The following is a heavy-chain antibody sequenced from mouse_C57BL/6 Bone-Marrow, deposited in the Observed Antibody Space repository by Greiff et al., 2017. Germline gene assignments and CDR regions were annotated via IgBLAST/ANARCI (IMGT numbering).Heavy chain of an antibody. V-gene: IGHV1-15*01. Sequence: ESGAELVRPGASVTLSCKASGYTFTDYEMHWVKQTPVHGLEWIGAIDPETGGTAYNQKFKGKAILTADKSSSAAYMELRSLTAEDSAVYYCTRLTGMGFAYWGQGTLVTVSA. CDR2: IDPETGGT. D-gene: IGHD4-1*01. J-gene: IGHJ3*01. CDR1: GYTFTDYE. CDR3: TRLTGMGFAY.